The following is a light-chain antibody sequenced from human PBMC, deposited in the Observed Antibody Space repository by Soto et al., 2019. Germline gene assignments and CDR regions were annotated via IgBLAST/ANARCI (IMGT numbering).Light chain of an antibody. J-gene: IGKJ1*01. CDR3: QQYYNSPRT. V-gene: IGKV4-1*01. CDR1: QNILYFSNNKNY. Sequence: DIVMTQSPDSLAVSLGERAAINCKSSQNILYFSNNKNYLAWYQQKPGQPPRLLIHWASTRASGVPERFSGSGSGTDFTLTITSLQAEDVAVYYCQQYYNSPRTFGQGTKLDIK. CDR2: WAS.